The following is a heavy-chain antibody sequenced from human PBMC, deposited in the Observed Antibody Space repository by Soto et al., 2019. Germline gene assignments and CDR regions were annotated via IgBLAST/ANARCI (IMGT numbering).Heavy chain of an antibody. D-gene: IGHD3-10*01. CDR2: VHYSWGS. CDR3: ARQGFGAIHGLFDF. Sequence: QVQLQESGPGLVKPSETLSLSCTVSGGSISSYHWSWIRQNPGKGLEWIGYVHYSWGSNYNPSLKSRVAISLDTSKSLFSLKLTSVPATDTAVYYCARQGFGAIHGLFDFWGQGTTVTVSS. V-gene: IGHV4-59*08. CDR1: GGSISSYH. J-gene: IGHJ6*02.